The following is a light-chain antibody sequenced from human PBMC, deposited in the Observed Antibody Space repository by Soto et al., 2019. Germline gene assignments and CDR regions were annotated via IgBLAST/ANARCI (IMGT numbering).Light chain of an antibody. CDR1: QSINSD. CDR3: QQGHNWPLT. J-gene: IGKJ2*01. CDR2: GAS. V-gene: IGKV3-15*01. Sequence: EIVMTQSPATLSLSPGERAALSCRASQSINSDLAWYQQKPGQPPRLLIYGASTRATGVPARFSGSESGSEFTLTISGLQSEDFAVYYCQQGHNWPLTFGQGTRLEI.